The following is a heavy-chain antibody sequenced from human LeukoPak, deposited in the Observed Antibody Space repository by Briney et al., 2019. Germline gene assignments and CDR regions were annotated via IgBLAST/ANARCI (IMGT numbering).Heavy chain of an antibody. V-gene: IGHV4-39*07. CDR1: GGSISSSAYH. CDR3: ARANNDYVWGSYRPNGFDY. J-gene: IGHJ4*02. CDR2: INHSGST. D-gene: IGHD3-16*02. Sequence: SETLSLTCTVSGGSISSSAYHWGWIRQPPGKGLEWIGEINHSGSTNYNPSLKSRVTISVDTSKNQFSLKLSSVTAADTAVYYCARANNDYVWGSYRPNGFDYWGQGTLVTVSS.